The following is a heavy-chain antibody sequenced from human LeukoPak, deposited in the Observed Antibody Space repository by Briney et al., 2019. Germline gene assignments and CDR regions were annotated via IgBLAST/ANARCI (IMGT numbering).Heavy chain of an antibody. CDR3: AKDGRGYSYGNFDY. CDR1: GFTFDDYA. CDR2: ISWNSGSI. D-gene: IGHD5-18*01. J-gene: IGHJ4*02. Sequence: GRSLRLSCAASGFTFDDYAMHWVRQAPGKGLEWVSGISWNSGSIGYADSVKGRFTISRDNAKNSLYLQMNSLRAEDTALYYCAKDGRGYSYGNFDYWGQGTLVTVSS. V-gene: IGHV3-9*01.